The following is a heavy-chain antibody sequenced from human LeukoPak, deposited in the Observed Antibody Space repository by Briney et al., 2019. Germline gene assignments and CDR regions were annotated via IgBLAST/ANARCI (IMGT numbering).Heavy chain of an antibody. V-gene: IGHV3-7*01. Sequence: GGSLRLSCAASGFTSSSYWMSWVRQAPGKGLEWVASIKRDGSEKNYVDSVKGRFTISRDNAKNSLYLQMNSLRGDDTAVYYCARAGDVGVVDYWGQGTLVTVSS. D-gene: IGHD1-26*01. CDR2: IKRDGSEK. CDR1: GFTSSSYW. J-gene: IGHJ4*02. CDR3: ARAGDVGVVDY.